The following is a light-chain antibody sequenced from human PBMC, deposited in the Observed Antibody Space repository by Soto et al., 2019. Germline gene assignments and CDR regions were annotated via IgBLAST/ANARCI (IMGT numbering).Light chain of an antibody. CDR1: QSVNSRY. CDR2: GAS. CDR3: QQYGSSLCT. J-gene: IGKJ1*01. V-gene: IGKV3-20*01. Sequence: EIVLTQSPGTLSLSPGERATLSCRASQSVNSRYLAWHQQKPGQAPRLLIYGASNRATGIPDRFSGSGSGTDFTLTISRLEPENLAVYYCQQYGSSLCTFGQGTKVEIK.